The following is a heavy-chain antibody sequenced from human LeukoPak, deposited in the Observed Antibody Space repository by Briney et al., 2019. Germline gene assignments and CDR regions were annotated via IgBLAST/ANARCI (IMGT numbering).Heavy chain of an antibody. V-gene: IGHV3-49*03. CDR3: SRGSGWLSVY. CDR1: GFTFGDYL. CDR2: ISGGTT. Sequence: GGSLRLSCTASGFTFGDYLMSWFRQALGKGLEWIGFISGGTTEYAASVKGRFTISRDDSTSIAYLQMNSLTTEDTAVYYCSRGSGWLSVYWGQGTLVTVSS. J-gene: IGHJ4*02. D-gene: IGHD6-19*01.